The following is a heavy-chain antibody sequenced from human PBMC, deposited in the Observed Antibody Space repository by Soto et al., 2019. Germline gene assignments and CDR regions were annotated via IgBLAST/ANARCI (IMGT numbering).Heavy chain of an antibody. J-gene: IGHJ6*02. CDR1: GFTFGDYA. CDR3: TREVRGYYGSGNYYYYYGMDV. V-gene: IGHV3-49*04. D-gene: IGHD3-10*01. Sequence: GGSLRLSCTASGFTFGDYAMSWVRQAPGKGLEWVGFIRSKAYGGTTEYAASVKGRFTISRDDSKSIAYLQMNSLKTEDTAVYYCTREVRGYYGSGNYYYYYGMDVWGQGTTVTVPS. CDR2: IRSKAYGGTT.